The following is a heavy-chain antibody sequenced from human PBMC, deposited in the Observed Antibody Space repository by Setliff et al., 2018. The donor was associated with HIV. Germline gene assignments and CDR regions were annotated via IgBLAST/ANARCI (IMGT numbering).Heavy chain of an antibody. CDR3: ARDYSYVGFDL. Sequence: HPGGSLRLSCAASGFTFSGYWMHWVRQSPGRGLLGVAHIKGDGSITKYADSVKGRLTISRDNAKNTLYLQMNSLRAEDTAVYYCARDYSYVGFDLWGRGTLVTVSS. V-gene: IGHV3-74*03. D-gene: IGHD4-4*01. CDR1: GFTFSGYW. CDR2: IKGDGSIT. J-gene: IGHJ2*01.